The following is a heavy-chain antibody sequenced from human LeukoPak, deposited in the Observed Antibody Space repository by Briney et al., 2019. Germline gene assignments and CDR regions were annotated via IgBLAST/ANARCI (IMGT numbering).Heavy chain of an antibody. J-gene: IGHJ4*02. CDR1: GFTFSSYA. D-gene: IGHD3-10*01. CDR2: ISASGSTR. V-gene: IGHV3-48*03. CDR3: ARVSGYWGSGNYYFDY. Sequence: PGGSLRLSCVASGFTFSSYAMSWVRLAPGKGLEWVSFISASGSTRYYADSVEGRFTISRDNAKNSLYLQMNSLRAEDTAVYYCARVSGYWGSGNYYFDYWGQGTLVTVSS.